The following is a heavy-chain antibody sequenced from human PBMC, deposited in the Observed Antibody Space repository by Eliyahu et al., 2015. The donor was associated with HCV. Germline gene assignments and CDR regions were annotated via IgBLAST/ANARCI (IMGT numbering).Heavy chain of an antibody. Sequence: EQVVESGGGVVRPGGSLRPSXIVPGFSFXXXAXHWVRQAPGKGVGGVAVISFDGNNIYYADSVKGRFTISRDNVNNILYLQMNGLRADDTAVYYCSRTHYYDSSGSDDAFDIWGQGTLVSVSA. D-gene: IGHD3-22*01. J-gene: IGHJ3*02. CDR2: ISFDGNNI. V-gene: IGHV3-30*04. CDR1: GFSFXXXA. CDR3: SRTHYYDSSGSDDAFDI.